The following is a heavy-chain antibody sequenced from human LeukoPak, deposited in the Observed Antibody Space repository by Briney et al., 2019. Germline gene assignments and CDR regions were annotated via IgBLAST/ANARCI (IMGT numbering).Heavy chain of an antibody. D-gene: IGHD3-9*01. V-gene: IGHV3-23*01. CDR3: ATWSSILTGPCLDY. J-gene: IGHJ4*02. CDR1: GFSFSCYS. Sequence: GGSLRLSCAASGFSFSCYSMSWVRQAPGKGLEWVSAISGSGGSTYYADSVKGRFTISRDNSKNTLYLQMNSLRAEDTAVYHCATWSSILTGPCLDYWGQGTLVTVSS. CDR2: ISGSGGST.